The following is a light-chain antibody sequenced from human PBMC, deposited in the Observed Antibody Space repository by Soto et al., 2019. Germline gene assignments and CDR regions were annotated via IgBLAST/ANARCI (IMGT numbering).Light chain of an antibody. CDR1: GSNIGRNY. J-gene: IGLJ2*01. CDR3: GTWDENLGAGV. Sequence: QSVLTQPASLSATPGEKVTISCSGRGSNIGRNYVSWYRQFPGTAPQLLIYDDNKRHSGVPDRLSGSRYGTSASLAIAGLQPGDEADYYCGTWDENLGAGVFGGGTKLTVL. V-gene: IGLV1-51*01. CDR2: DDN.